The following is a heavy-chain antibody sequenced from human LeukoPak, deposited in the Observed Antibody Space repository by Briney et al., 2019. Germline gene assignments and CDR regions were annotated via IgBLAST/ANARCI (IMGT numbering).Heavy chain of an antibody. D-gene: IGHD1-1*01. J-gene: IGHJ5*02. CDR1: GDSVSNDRYY. Sequence: PSETLSLTCTVSGDSVSNDRYYWPWIRQSPGTGLEWVAYIRYSGHTNYNPSLDTRVTISLDASKNQLSLRLYSVTAADTAMYYCARYNWNTWFDPWGQGALVTVSS. CDR3: ARYNWNTWFDP. CDR2: IRYSGHT. V-gene: IGHV4-61*01.